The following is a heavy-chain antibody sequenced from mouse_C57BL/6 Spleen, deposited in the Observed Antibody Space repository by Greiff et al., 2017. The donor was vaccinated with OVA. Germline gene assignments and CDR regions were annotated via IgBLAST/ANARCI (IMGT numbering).Heavy chain of an antibody. CDR3: ARGGDYFDY. V-gene: IGHV5-4*01. Sequence: VQLKESGGGLVKPGGSLKLSCAASGFTFSSYAMSWVRQTPEKRLEWVATISDGGSYTYYPDNVKGRFTISRDNAKNNLYLQMSHLKSEDTAMYYCARGGDYFDYWGQGTTLTVSS. J-gene: IGHJ2*01. CDR2: ISDGGSYT. CDR1: GFTFSSYA.